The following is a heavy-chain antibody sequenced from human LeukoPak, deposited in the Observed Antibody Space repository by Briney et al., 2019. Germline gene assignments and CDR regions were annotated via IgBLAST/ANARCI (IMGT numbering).Heavy chain of an antibody. CDR1: GGSISSYY. V-gene: IGHV4-59*01. CDR3: ARVSPWSSSWYYFDY. Sequence: SETLSLTCTVSGGSISSYYWSWIRQPPGKGLEWIGYIYYSGSTNYNSSLKSRVTISVDTSKNQSSLKLSSVTAADTAVYYCARVSPWSSSWYYFDYWGQGTLVTVSS. CDR2: IYYSGST. J-gene: IGHJ4*02. D-gene: IGHD6-13*01.